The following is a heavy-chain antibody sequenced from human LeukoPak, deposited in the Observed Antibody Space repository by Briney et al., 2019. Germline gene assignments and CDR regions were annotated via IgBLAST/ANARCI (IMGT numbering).Heavy chain of an antibody. CDR2: IYISGST. CDR3: ARDLVDTVMSHLVLFDY. CDR1: SGSIRSGSYY. V-gene: IGHV4-61*02. J-gene: IGHJ4*02. Sequence: SQTLSLTCTVSSGSIRSGSYYWSWIRQSAGKGLEWIGRIYISGSTKYNPSLKSRVTISVDTSKNQFSLKLSSVTAADTAVYYCARDLVDTVMSHLVLFDYWGQGTLVTVSS. D-gene: IGHD5-18*01.